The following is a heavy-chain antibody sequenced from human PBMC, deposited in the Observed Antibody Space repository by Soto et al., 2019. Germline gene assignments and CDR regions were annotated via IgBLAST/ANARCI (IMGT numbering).Heavy chain of an antibody. Sequence: SQTLSLTCAISGDSVSSNSAAWNWIRQSPSRGLEWLGRTYYRSKWYNDYAVSVKSRITINPDTSKNQLSLQLNSVTPEDTAVYYCARVRIAAAGTGIAVAGTLSGMDVWGQGTTVIVSS. V-gene: IGHV6-1*01. J-gene: IGHJ6*02. CDR3: ARVRIAAAGTGIAVAGTLSGMDV. D-gene: IGHD6-19*01. CDR2: TYYRSKWYN. CDR1: GDSVSSNSAA.